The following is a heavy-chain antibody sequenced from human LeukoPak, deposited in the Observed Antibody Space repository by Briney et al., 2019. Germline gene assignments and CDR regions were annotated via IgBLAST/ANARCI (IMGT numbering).Heavy chain of an antibody. CDR3: ARRGIAGAVADY. CDR2: IYPGDSET. J-gene: IGHJ4*02. CDR1: GYRFTSYW. Sequence: RGESLQISCKGCGYRFTSYWIAGAGQMPGKGLEGMGIIYPGDSETSYTPPCQAKVTISAHKTISTAHPQWSSLKCSDTTMSYCARRGIAGAVADYWGAGALLTVSP. V-gene: IGHV5-51*01. D-gene: IGHD6-13*01.